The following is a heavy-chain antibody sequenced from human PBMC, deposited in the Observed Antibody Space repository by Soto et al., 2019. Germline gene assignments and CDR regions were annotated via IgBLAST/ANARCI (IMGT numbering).Heavy chain of an antibody. D-gene: IGHD4-4*01. J-gene: IGHJ4*02. CDR3: ARARTPTESDY. CDR1: GYIFTNYG. CDR2: MNAYNGNS. V-gene: IGHV1-18*04. Sequence: QVQLVQSGAEVKKPGASVKVSCKASGYIFTNYGISWVRQAPGQGLEWMGWMNAYNGNSNYAQKVQGRITMTTDKATSTAYMELRSLRSDDTALYCWARARTPTESDYWGQGTLVTVSS.